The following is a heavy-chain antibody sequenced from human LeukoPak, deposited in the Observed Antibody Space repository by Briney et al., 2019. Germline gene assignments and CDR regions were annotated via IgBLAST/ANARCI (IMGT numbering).Heavy chain of an antibody. V-gene: IGHV3-13*01. CDR2: IGTAGDT. CDR1: GFTFSSYD. J-gene: IGHJ2*01. D-gene: IGHD6-13*01. CDR3: ARGLAAAGAPVWYFDL. Sequence: GGSLRLSCAASGFTFSSYDMHWVRQATGKGLEWVSAIGTAGDTYYPGSVKGRFTISRENAKNSLYLQMNSLRAGDTAVYYCARGLAAAGAPVWYFDLWGRGTLVTVSS.